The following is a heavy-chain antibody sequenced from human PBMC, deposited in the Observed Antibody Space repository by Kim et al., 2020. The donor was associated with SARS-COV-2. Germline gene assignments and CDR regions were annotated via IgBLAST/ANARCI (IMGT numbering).Heavy chain of an antibody. Sequence: GGSLRLSCAASGFTFSSYSMNWVRQAPGKGLEWVSSISSSSSYIYYADSVKGRFTISRDNAKNSLYLQMNSLRAEGTAVYYCARLMVRGVGFDYWGQGTLVTVSS. CDR2: ISSSSSYI. CDR1: GFTFSSYS. D-gene: IGHD3-10*01. CDR3: ARLMVRGVGFDY. J-gene: IGHJ4*02. V-gene: IGHV3-21*01.